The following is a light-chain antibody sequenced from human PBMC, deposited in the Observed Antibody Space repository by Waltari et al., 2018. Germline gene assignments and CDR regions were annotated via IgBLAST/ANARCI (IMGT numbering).Light chain of an antibody. CDR2: VAS. CDR1: QSVRNNY. V-gene: IGKV3-20*01. Sequence: ETVLTHSPAPLSFSPGGRSTLPGRASQSVRNNYLAWYQQKHGQAPSLLIHVASSRATGIAERFSGSGSGTDFTLDISRLEPEDFAVYFCQQYGDSPTTFGQGTKLEIK. CDR3: QQYGDSPTT. J-gene: IGKJ2*01.